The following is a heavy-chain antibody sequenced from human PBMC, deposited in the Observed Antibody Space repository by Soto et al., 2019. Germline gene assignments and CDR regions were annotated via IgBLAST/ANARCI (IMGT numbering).Heavy chain of an antibody. J-gene: IGHJ6*02. CDR2: IKSKTDGGTT. CDR3: TTGFTPADYGMDV. V-gene: IGHV3-15*07. Sequence: GGSLRLSCAASGFTFSNAWMNWVRQAPGKGLEWVGRIKSKTDGGTTDYAAPVKGRFTISRDDSKNTLYLQMNSLKTEDTAVYYCTTGFTPADYGMDVWGQGTTVTVSS. CDR1: GFTFSNAW.